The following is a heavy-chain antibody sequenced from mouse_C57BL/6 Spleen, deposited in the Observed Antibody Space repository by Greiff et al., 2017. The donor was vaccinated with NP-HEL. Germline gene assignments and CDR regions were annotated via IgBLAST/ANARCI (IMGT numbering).Heavy chain of an antibody. CDR2: ISSGGSYT. CDR3: ARHEVDYYGSSLAY. D-gene: IGHD1-1*01. J-gene: IGHJ3*01. CDR1: GFTFSSYG. V-gene: IGHV5-6*01. Sequence: EVHLVESGGDLVKPGGSLKLSCAASGFTFSSYGMSWVRQTPDKRLEWVATISSGGSYTYYPDSVKGRFTISRDNAKNTLYLQMSSLKSEDTAMYYCARHEVDYYGSSLAYWAKGLWSLSLQ.